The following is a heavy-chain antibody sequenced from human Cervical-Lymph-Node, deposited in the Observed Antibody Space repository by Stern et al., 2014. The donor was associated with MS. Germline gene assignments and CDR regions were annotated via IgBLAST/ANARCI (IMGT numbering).Heavy chain of an antibody. CDR1: GGTFSTHV. CDR2: ISPMFGRA. J-gene: IGHJ4*02. Sequence: QVPLVQSGAEVKKPGSSVRVSCKASGGTFSTHVISWIRQAPGQGLEWMGGISPMFGRARYAHKFQGRLKITADESTTTAHMEFSSLTSEDVAVYYCAKERGDSFDFATWGQGTLVTVSS. D-gene: IGHD2-21*02. CDR3: AKERGDSFDFAT. V-gene: IGHV1-69*01.